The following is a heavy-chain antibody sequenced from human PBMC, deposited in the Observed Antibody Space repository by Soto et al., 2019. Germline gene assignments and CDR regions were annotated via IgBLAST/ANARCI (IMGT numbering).Heavy chain of an antibody. CDR1: GGSVNSRAYS. J-gene: IGHJ4*02. V-gene: IGHV4-39*01. CDR3: ARLSVITDFDS. D-gene: IGHD3-16*02. CDR2: ISYGAGT. Sequence: QPLLQESDPGLVKPSETLTLTCTVSGGSVNSRAYSWAWIRQPPGKGLEWIGTISYGAGTSSGDNTNQNPSLRGRVTMSVDKSKNQFSLKLTSVTAADAGVYYCARLSVITDFDSWGQGTPVTVSP.